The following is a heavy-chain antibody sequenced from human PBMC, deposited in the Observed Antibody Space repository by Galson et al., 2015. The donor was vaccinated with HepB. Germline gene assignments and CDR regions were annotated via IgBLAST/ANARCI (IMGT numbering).Heavy chain of an antibody. CDR1: GFTFKNYG. CDR3: ARVAGTSHGYCFVDYYYYMDV. Sequence: SLRLSCEASGFTFKNYGLHWARQAPGQGLEWVALIQYVGSDKYYADSVKGRFTIYRVNSKNTGYLQLNTLRADDTAVYYCARVAGTSHGYCFVDYYYYMDVWDKGTTVTVSS. CDR2: IQYVGSDK. J-gene: IGHJ6*03. D-gene: IGHD5-18*01. V-gene: IGHV3-33*01.